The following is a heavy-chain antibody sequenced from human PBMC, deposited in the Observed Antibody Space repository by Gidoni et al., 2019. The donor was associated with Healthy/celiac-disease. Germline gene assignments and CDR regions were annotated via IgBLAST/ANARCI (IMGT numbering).Heavy chain of an antibody. Sequence: EVQLVESGGGLVQPGRSLRLSCAAPGFTFDDFSIPGVRHAPGKGLEWVSGISWNSGSIGYADSVKGRFTISRDNAKNSLYLQMNSLRAEDTALYYCAKDAGGDYGDTYYYYYGMDVWGQGTTVTVSS. CDR3: AKDAGGDYGDTYYYYYGMDV. D-gene: IGHD4-17*01. CDR2: ISWNSGSI. CDR1: GFTFDDFS. V-gene: IGHV3-9*01. J-gene: IGHJ6*02.